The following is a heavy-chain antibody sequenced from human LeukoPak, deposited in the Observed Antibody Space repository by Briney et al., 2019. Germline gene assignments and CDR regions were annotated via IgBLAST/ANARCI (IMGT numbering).Heavy chain of an antibody. J-gene: IGHJ6*02. CDR2: IYPGDSDT. Sequence: GESLKISCKGSGYSSTSYWIGWVRQMPGKGLEWMGIIYPGDSDTRYSPSFQGQVTISADKSISTAYLQWSSLKASDTAMYYCARRPQSGRDGMDVWGQGTTVTVSS. CDR3: ARRPQSGRDGMDV. D-gene: IGHD5-24*01. V-gene: IGHV5-51*01. CDR1: GYSSTSYW.